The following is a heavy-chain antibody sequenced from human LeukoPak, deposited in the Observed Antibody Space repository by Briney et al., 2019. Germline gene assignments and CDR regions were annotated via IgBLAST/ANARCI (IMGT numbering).Heavy chain of an antibody. D-gene: IGHD1-26*01. CDR1: GFTFSNYW. V-gene: IGHV3-7*01. CDR2: IKQDGINK. CDR3: ARDPYSGNYGNYYYYYMDV. Sequence: GGSLRLSCAASGFTFSNYWMSWVRQAPGKGLEWVANIKQDGINKYYVDSVKGRFTISRDNAKNSLYLQMNSLGPEDTAVYYCARDPYSGNYGNYYYYYMDVWGKGTTVTISS. J-gene: IGHJ6*03.